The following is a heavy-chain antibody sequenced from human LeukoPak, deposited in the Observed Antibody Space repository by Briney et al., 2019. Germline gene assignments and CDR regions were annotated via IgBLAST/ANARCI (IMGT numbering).Heavy chain of an antibody. CDR3: ARDCRSGTVIPDYGMGV. Sequence: ASVKVSCKASGGAFSSYAISWVRQAPGQGLEWMGGIIPIFGTANYAQKFQGRVTITADESTSTAYMELSSLRSEDTAVYYCARDCRSGTVIPDYGMGVWGQGTTVTVSS. CDR2: IIPIFGTA. D-gene: IGHD4-17*01. CDR1: GGAFSSYA. V-gene: IGHV1-69*13. J-gene: IGHJ6*02.